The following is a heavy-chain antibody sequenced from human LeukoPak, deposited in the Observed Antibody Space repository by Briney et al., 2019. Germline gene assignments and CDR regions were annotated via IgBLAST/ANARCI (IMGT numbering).Heavy chain of an antibody. CDR3: ARDRYTVVSWYFDL. CDR1: GGSISSYY. V-gene: IGHV4-59*12. CDR2: IYYSGGT. Sequence: PSETLSLTCTVSGGSISSYYWSWIRQPPGKGLDWIGYIYYSGGTYYNPSLKSRVTISVDTSKNQFSLKLSSVTAADTAVYYCARDRYTVVSWYFDLWGRGTLVTVSS. J-gene: IGHJ2*01. D-gene: IGHD4-23*01.